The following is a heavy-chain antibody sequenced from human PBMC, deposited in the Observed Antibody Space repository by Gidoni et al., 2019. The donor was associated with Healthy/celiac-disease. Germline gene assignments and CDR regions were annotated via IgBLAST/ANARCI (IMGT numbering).Heavy chain of an antibody. J-gene: IGHJ4*02. CDR1: GVRFEEEA. CDR2: ISGDGGST. V-gene: IGHV3-43*02. Sequence: EVRLVESWGGVLKAGGLLRRCCGAAGVRFEEEAMHWVRQAPGKGLEWVSLISGDGGSTYYADSVKGRFTISRDNSKNSLYLQMNSLRTEDTALYYCAKDIWARSIAVAGPGGRDYWGQGTLVTVSS. CDR3: AKDIWARSIAVAGPGGRDY. D-gene: IGHD6-19*01.